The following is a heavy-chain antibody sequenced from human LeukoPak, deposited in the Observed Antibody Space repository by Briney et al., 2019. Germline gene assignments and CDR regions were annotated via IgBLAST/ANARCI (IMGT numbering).Heavy chain of an antibody. J-gene: IGHJ4*02. CDR2: IWYDGSNE. CDR1: GVSFISYG. Sequence: RGSPRLFSAASGVSFISYGTHWVRQAPRGGGEEVVVIWYDGSNEYYADSVKGRFTISRDNSKNTLYLQMNSLRAEDTAVYYCARDQNNETLDSSGYSIGGFDYWGQGTLVTVSS. D-gene: IGHD3-22*01. CDR3: ARDQNNETLDSSGYSIGGFDY. V-gene: IGHV3-33*01.